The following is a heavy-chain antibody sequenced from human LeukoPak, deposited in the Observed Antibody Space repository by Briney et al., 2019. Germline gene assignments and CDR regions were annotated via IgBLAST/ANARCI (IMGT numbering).Heavy chain of an antibody. D-gene: IGHD3-22*01. CDR1: GFNFNNAW. J-gene: IGHJ6*03. V-gene: IGHV3-15*01. Sequence: PGGSLRLSCTASGFNFNNAWMSWVRQAPGKGLEGVGRIKSKTDGGTTDYAAPVKGRFTISRDDSKNTLYLQMNSLKTEDTAVYYCTTGHGRGWLWYYYYMDVWGKGTTVTVSS. CDR2: IKSKTDGGTT. CDR3: TTGHGRGWLWYYYYMDV.